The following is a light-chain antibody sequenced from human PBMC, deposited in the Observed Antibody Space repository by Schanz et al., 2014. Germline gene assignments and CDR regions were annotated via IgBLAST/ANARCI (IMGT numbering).Light chain of an antibody. CDR2: EVN. Sequence: QSALTQPPSASGSPGQSVTISCTGTSSDVGGYNYVSWYQQHPGKAPKLMIYEVNKRPSGVPDRFTGSKSGNTASLTVSGLQAEDEADYYCSSYSGSDIVLFGGGTKVTVL. CDR3: SSYSGSDIVL. CDR1: SSDVGGYNY. V-gene: IGLV2-8*01. J-gene: IGLJ2*01.